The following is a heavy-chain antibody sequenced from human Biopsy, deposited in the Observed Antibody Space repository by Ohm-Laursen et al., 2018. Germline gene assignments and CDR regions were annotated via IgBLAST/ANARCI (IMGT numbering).Heavy chain of an antibody. CDR1: DGSINSYY. Sequence: GTLSLTCTVSDGSINSYYWDWIRQPPGKRLEWIGNIYYSGSTNFNPSLKSRVTISVDMPKNQFSLKLSSVTAADTAIYYCARGMRSSGWPYFDSWGQGTLVTVSP. CDR2: IYYSGST. CDR3: ARGMRSSGWPYFDS. J-gene: IGHJ4*02. D-gene: IGHD6-19*01. V-gene: IGHV4-59*01.